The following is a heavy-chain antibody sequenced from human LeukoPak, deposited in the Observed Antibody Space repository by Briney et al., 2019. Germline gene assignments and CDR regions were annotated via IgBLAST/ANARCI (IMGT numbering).Heavy chain of an antibody. J-gene: IGHJ6*02. CDR2: INPNSGGT. CDR1: GYTFTSYG. CDR3: ARDQRAPDYDFWSGYYYYYGMDV. V-gene: IGHV1-2*02. Sequence: ASVKVSCKASGYTFTSYGISWVRQAPGQGLEWMGWINPNSGGTNYAQKFQGRVTMTRDTSISTAYMELSRLRSDDTAVYYCARDQRAPDYDFWSGYYYYYGMDVWGQGTTVTVSS. D-gene: IGHD3-3*01.